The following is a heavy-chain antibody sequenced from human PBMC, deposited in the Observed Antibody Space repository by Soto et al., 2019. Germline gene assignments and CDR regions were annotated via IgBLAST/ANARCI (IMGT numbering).Heavy chain of an antibody. CDR1: GGSISSGGYY. Sequence: QVQLQESGPGLVKPSQTLSLTCTVSGGSISSGGYYWSWIRQHPGKGLEWIGYIYYSGSTYYNPSLKSRVTISVGTSKTQFSLTLSSVTAAYTAVYYSATRAAAGYFDYWGQGTLVTVSS. J-gene: IGHJ4*02. D-gene: IGHD6-13*01. CDR2: IYYSGST. CDR3: ATRAAAGYFDY. V-gene: IGHV4-31*03.